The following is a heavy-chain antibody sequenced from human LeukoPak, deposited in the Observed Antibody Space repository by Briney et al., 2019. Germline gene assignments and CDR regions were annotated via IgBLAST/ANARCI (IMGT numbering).Heavy chain of an antibody. CDR2: IYYSGST. CDR3: AKISLTIFGVVIPDAFDI. CDR1: GGSISSYY. J-gene: IGHJ3*02. D-gene: IGHD3-3*01. Sequence: SETLSLTCTVSGGSISSYYWSWIRQPPGKGLEWIGYIYYSGSTNYNPSLKSRVTISVDTSKNQFSLKLSSVTAADTAVYYCAKISLTIFGVVIPDAFDIWGQGTMVTASS. V-gene: IGHV4-59*08.